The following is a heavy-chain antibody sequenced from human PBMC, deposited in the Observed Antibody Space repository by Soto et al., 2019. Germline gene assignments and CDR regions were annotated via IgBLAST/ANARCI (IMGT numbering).Heavy chain of an antibody. D-gene: IGHD3-3*01. CDR2: ISSSGSTI. V-gene: IGHV3-11*01. CDR3: ARESEENRFLDLLSGFDD. CDR1: GFTFSDYY. Sequence: PGGSLRLCCAASGFTFSDYYMSWIRQAPGKGLEWVSYISSSGSTIYYADSVKGRFTISRDNAKNSLYLQMNSLRAEDTAVYYCARESEENRFLDLLSGFDDWGQGTLVTVSS. J-gene: IGHJ4*02.